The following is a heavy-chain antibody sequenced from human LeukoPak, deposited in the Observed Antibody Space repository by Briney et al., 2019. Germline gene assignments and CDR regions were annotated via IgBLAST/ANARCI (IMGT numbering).Heavy chain of an antibody. J-gene: IGHJ3*02. V-gene: IGHV4-4*07. CDR2: IYTSGST. D-gene: IGHD5-18*01. CDR3: ARDHPRGYSYGYTNAFDI. Sequence: SETLSLTCTVSGGSISSYYWSWIRQPAGKGLEWIGSIYTSGSTDYNPSLKSRVTMSVDTSKNQFSLKLSSVTAADTAVYYCARDHPRGYSYGYTNAFDIWGQGTMVTVSS. CDR1: GGSISSYY.